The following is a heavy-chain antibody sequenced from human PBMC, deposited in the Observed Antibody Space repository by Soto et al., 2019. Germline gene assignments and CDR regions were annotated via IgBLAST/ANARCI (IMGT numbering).Heavy chain of an antibody. Sequence: PGESLKISCKGSGYTFTDYWIGWVRQLPGKGLEWMGIIYPGDSDTRYSPSFQGQVTISADKSISTAYLQWSSLKASDTAMYYCATPAGGAYCGGDCYSDWGQGTLVTVSS. CDR2: IYPGDSDT. D-gene: IGHD2-21*02. V-gene: IGHV5-51*01. CDR3: ATPAGGAYCGGDCYSD. J-gene: IGHJ4*02. CDR1: GYTFTDYW.